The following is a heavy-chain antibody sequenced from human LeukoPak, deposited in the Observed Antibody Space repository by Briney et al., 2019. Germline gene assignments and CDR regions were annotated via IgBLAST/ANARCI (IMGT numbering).Heavy chain of an antibody. CDR3: AKEFLDNSGYYGGGAVDY. CDR2: ISGSGGST. Sequence: TGGSLRLSCAASGFTFSSYAMSWVRQAPGKGLEWVSGISGSGGSTYYADSVKGRLTISRDNSKNTLCLQMNSLRAEDTAVYYCAKEFLDNSGYYGGGAVDYWGQGTLVTVSS. J-gene: IGHJ4*02. V-gene: IGHV3-23*01. CDR1: GFTFSSYA. D-gene: IGHD3-22*01.